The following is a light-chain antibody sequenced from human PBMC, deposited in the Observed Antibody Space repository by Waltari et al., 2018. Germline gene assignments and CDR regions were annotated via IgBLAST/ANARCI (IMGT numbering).Light chain of an antibody. V-gene: IGLV1-40*01. CDR3: QSYDSSLSAFYV. Sequence: QSVLTQPPSVSGAPGQRVTIPCTGSSSNIGAGYDVPWYQPLPGTAPKLLIYGNSNRPSGVPDRFSGSKSGTSASLAITGLQAEDEADYYCQSYDSSLSAFYVFGTGTKVTVL. CDR2: GNS. J-gene: IGLJ1*01. CDR1: SSNIGAGYD.